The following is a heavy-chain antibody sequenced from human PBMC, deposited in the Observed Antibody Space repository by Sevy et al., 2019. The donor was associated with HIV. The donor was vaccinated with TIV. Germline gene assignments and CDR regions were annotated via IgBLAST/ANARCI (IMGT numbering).Heavy chain of an antibody. CDR3: ASLPNNYYDSGGFSGNDAFDI. CDR1: GFTFSSYG. CDR2: LWNDRSNK. V-gene: IGHV3-33*01. D-gene: IGHD3-22*01. Sequence: GGSLRLPCAASGFTFSSYGMHWVRRAPGKGLEWVAVLWNDRSNKDYADSVKGRFTISRDNSKNTLYLQMNSLRAEDTAVYYCASLPNNYYDSGGFSGNDAFDIWVQGTMVTVSS. J-gene: IGHJ3*02.